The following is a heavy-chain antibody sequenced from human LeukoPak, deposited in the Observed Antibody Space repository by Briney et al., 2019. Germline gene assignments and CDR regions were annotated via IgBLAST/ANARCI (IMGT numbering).Heavy chain of an antibody. D-gene: IGHD3-22*01. Sequence: GGSLRLSCAASGFTFGSYAMSWVRQAPGKGLEWVSAISGSGGSTYYADSVKGRFTISRDNSKNTLYLQMNSLRAEDTAVYYCAKGEGDGYSVYWGQGTPVTVSS. CDR3: AKGEGDGYSVY. CDR2: ISGSGGST. CDR1: GFTFGSYA. J-gene: IGHJ4*02. V-gene: IGHV3-23*01.